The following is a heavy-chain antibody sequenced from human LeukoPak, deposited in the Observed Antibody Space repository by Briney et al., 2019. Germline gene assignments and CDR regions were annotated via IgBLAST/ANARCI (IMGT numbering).Heavy chain of an antibody. CDR1: GVSISDYH. CDR3: ARMYSGTSYYFDF. CDR2: FSYSGST. J-gene: IGHJ4*02. Sequence: SETLSLTCSVSGVSISDYHWIWIRQPPAKGLEWMGYFSYSGSTGYNPSLKSRVTMSVDTSKSQFSLRLISVAAADTAVYYCARMYSGTSYYFDFWGQGTLVTVSS. D-gene: IGHD1-26*01. V-gene: IGHV4-59*01.